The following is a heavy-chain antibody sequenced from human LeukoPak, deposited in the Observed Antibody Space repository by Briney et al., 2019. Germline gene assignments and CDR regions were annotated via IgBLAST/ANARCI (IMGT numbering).Heavy chain of an antibody. J-gene: IGHJ4*02. D-gene: IGHD3-22*01. CDR3: ARSLRYYDSSGYPTDY. Sequence: PGGSLRLFCVASGLTVSNHWMSWVRQAPGKGLEWVANIREERGQEYYVDSVKGRFTISKNSAKNSLYLQMNTLRVEDTAMYYCARSLRYYDSSGYPTDYWGQGTLVTVSS. CDR2: IREERGQE. CDR1: GLTVSNHW. V-gene: IGHV3-7*03.